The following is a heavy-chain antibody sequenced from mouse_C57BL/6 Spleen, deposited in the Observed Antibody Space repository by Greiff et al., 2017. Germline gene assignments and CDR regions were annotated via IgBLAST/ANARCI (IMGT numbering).Heavy chain of an antibody. CDR2: INPNNGGT. CDR1: GYTFTDYY. V-gene: IGHV1-26*01. Sequence: EVQLQQSGPELVKPGASVKISCKASGYTFTDYYMNWVKQSHGKSLEWIGDINPNNGGTSYNQKFKGKATLTVDKSSSTAYMELRSLTSEDSAVYYCTIGNYGYFDVWGTGTTVTVSS. CDR3: TIGNYGYFDV. D-gene: IGHD2-1*01. J-gene: IGHJ1*03.